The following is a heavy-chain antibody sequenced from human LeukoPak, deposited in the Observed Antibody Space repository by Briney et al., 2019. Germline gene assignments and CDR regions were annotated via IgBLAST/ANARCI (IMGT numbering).Heavy chain of an antibody. J-gene: IGHJ3*02. CDR1: GGSISSGGYY. CDR3: ARAPIVVVPVGAFDI. D-gene: IGHD2-2*01. CDR2: IYHSGST. V-gene: IGHV4-30-2*01. Sequence: SETLSLTCTVSGGSISSGGYYWSWIRQPPGKGLEWIGYIYHSGSTYYNPSLKSRVTISVDRSKNQFSLKLSSVTAADTAVYYCARAPIVVVPVGAFDIWGQGTMVTVSS.